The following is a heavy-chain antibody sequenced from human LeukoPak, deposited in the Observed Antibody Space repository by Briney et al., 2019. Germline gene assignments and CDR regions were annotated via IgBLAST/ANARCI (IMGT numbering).Heavy chain of an antibody. CDR3: ARGSRERHYFDY. Sequence: PSETLSHTCTLSGGSISIYFWSYMRAPPEETVERIGYIYYSGSNKYPPSLKCRVTISVHASKPQFPLKLNSVTAADRDVYYCARGSRERHYFDYCGEGAMVTVSS. D-gene: IGHD1-1*01. V-gene: IGHV4-59*01. CDR2: IYYSGSN. CDR1: GGSISIYF. J-gene: IGHJ4*02.